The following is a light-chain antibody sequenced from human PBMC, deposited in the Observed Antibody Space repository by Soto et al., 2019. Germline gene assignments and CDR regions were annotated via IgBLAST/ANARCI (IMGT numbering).Light chain of an antibody. Sequence: ETVMTQSPATLSVSPGERATLSCRAGQSVFSSLAWYQHKPGQAPRLLIYGAATRATGIPARFSGSGSGTEFTLTISSLQSDDIAVYYCQQYHNWPAFGQGTKVEIK. CDR1: QSVFSS. CDR3: QQYHNWPA. CDR2: GAA. J-gene: IGKJ1*01. V-gene: IGKV3-15*01.